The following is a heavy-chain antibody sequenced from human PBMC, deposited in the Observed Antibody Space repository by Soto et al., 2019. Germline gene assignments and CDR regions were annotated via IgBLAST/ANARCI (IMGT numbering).Heavy chain of an antibody. D-gene: IGHD4-17*01. V-gene: IGHV1-69*08. CDR1: GGTFSSYT. CDR3: ARDHDYGDYLGYFDY. CDR2: IIPILGIA. J-gene: IGHJ4*02. Sequence: QVQLVQSGAEVKKPGSSVKVSCKASGGTFSSYTISWVRQAPGQGLEWMGRIIPILGIANYAQKLQGRVTITADKSTSTAYMELSSLRSEDTAVYYCARDHDYGDYLGYFDYWGQGTLVTVSS.